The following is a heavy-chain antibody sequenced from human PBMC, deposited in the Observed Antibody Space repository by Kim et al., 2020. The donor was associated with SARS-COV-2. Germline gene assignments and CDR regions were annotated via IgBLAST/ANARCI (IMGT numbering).Heavy chain of an antibody. D-gene: IGHD6-19*01. CDR3: AKRGRGVAGSDFDV. V-gene: IGHV3-23*03. Sequence: GGSLRLSCAASGFIFTNYAMNWVRQVPGKGLEWVSVIYGCGTAANYADSVRGRFTTARDNSKDTVYLQMDSLRVEDTAIYYCAKRGRGVAGSDFDVWGRGTLVTVSA. CDR2: IYGCGTAA. J-gene: IGHJ4*02. CDR1: GFIFTNYA.